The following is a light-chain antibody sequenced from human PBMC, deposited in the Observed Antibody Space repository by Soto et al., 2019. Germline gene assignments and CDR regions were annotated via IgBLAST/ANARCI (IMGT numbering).Light chain of an antibody. J-gene: IGLJ1*01. CDR3: QSHDSGVV. Sequence: QPVLTQPPSVSGAPGQRVTISCTGTTSNIGAGFDVHWYQQLPGTAPKLLIYHNTNRPSGVPDRFSASRSGSSASLAITGLQAEDEADYYCQSHDSGVVFGTGTKVTVL. CDR1: TSNIGAGFD. CDR2: HNT. V-gene: IGLV1-40*01.